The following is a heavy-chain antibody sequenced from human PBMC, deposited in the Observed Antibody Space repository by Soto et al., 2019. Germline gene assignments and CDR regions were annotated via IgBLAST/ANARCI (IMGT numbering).Heavy chain of an antibody. CDR3: ARDPLTLFSGVDY. D-gene: IGHD6-19*01. J-gene: IGHJ4*02. V-gene: IGHV3-23*01. Sequence: EVQLLESGGGLVQPGGSLRLSCAASGFTFTTYAINWVRQAPGKGLEWLSAISGSGGATYYADSVKGRFTISRDNSKNTVYLQMSSLGAEDTAAYYCARDPLTLFSGVDYWGQGTLVTVSS. CDR2: ISGSGGAT. CDR1: GFTFTTYA.